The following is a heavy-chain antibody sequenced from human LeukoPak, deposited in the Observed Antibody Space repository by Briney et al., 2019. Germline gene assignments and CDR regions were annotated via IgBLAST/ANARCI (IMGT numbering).Heavy chain of an antibody. V-gene: IGHV1-46*01. D-gene: IGHD5-18*01. CDR2: INPSGGSA. CDR1: RYTFTSYY. Sequence: GASVKVSCKASRYTFTSYYMHWVRQAPGQGLEWMGIINPSGGSASYAQKFQGRVTMTRDTSTSTVYMELSSLRSEDTAVYYCAREGGHSYGSWSFDYWGQGTLVTVSS. J-gene: IGHJ4*02. CDR3: AREGGHSYGSWSFDY.